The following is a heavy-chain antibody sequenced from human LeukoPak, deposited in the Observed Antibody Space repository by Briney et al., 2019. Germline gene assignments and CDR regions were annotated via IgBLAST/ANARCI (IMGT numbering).Heavy chain of an antibody. D-gene: IGHD6-13*01. CDR2: IYYSGST. V-gene: IGHV4-59*01. J-gene: IGHJ4*02. CDR3: ARSIAAADPFDY. CDR1: GGSISSYY. Sequence: SETLSLTCTVSGGSISSYYWSWIRQPPGKGLEWIGYIYYSGSTNYNPSLKSRVTISVDTSKSQFSLKLSSVTAADTAVYYCARSIAAADPFDYWGQGTLVTVSS.